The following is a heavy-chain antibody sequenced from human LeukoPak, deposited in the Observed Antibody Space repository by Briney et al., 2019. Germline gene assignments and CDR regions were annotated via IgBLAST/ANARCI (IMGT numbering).Heavy chain of an antibody. CDR3: ARDGYNWGYFDY. Sequence: KPSETLSLTCAVYGGSFSGYYWSWIRQPPGKGLEWIGEINHSGSPHYNPSLKSRVTISVDTSKTQFSLTLSSVTAADTAVYYCARDGYNWGYFDYWGQGTLVTVSS. J-gene: IGHJ4*02. CDR2: INHSGSP. D-gene: IGHD5-24*01. CDR1: GGSFSGYY. V-gene: IGHV4-34*01.